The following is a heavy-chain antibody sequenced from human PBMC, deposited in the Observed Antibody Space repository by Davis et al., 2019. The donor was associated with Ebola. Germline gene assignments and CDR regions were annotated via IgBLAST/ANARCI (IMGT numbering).Heavy chain of an antibody. CDR1: GFSFSSYG. CDR2: ISGSSSTI. V-gene: IGHV3-48*02. CDR3: ARDDYSVFDY. Sequence: GESLMISCAASGFSFSSYGMNWVRQAPGKGLEWVSYISGSSSTIFYAVSMKGRFTISRDNAKNSLYLQMNSLRDEDTAVYYCARDDYSVFDYWGQGTLVTVSS. D-gene: IGHD4-11*01. J-gene: IGHJ4*02.